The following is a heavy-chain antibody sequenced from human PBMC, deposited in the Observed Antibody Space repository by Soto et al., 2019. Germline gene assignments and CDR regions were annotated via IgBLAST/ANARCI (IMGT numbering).Heavy chain of an antibody. D-gene: IGHD4-17*01. J-gene: IGHJ6*02. CDR1: GFTFSSYG. Sequence: GGSLRLSCAASGFTFSSYGMHWVRQAPGKGLEWVAVISYDGSNKYYADSVKGRFTISRDNSKNTLYLQMNSLRAEDTAVYYCAKDTTVATHYGMDVWGQGTTVTVSS. V-gene: IGHV3-30*18. CDR2: ISYDGSNK. CDR3: AKDTTVATHYGMDV.